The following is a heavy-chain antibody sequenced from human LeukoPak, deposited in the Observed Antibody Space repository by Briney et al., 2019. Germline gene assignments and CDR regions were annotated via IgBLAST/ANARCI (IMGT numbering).Heavy chain of an antibody. CDR1: GGSIDSNY. Sequence: SETLSLTCIVSGGSIDSNYWSWIRQPPGKGLEWIGHVYYSGSTNYNPSLTSRVTMSVDSSKSHFSLKLSSVTAADTAVYYCAKSYYYASGLDYWGQGTLVTVSS. J-gene: IGHJ4*02. CDR3: AKSYYYASGLDY. D-gene: IGHD3-10*01. V-gene: IGHV4-59*08. CDR2: VYYSGST.